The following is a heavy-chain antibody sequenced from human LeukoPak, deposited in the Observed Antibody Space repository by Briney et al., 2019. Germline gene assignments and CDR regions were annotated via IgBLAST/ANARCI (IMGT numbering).Heavy chain of an antibody. Sequence: PGGSLRLSCTGSGLTLSDHLIDWVRQAPGKGLEWVGRSRRKSQGYATEYAASVKDRFTISRDDSKNSLHLQMNSLKTEDTAVYFCTRDGGDSGNTAFDIWGQGTMVTVSS. V-gene: IGHV3-72*01. CDR3: TRDGGDSGNTAFDI. J-gene: IGHJ3*02. CDR1: GLTLSDHL. CDR2: SRRKSQGYAT. D-gene: IGHD3-16*01.